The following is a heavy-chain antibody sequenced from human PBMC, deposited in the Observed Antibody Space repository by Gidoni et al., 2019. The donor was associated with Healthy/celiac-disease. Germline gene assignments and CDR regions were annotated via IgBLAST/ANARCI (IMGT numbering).Heavy chain of an antibody. J-gene: IGHJ4*02. CDR3: ARDSNRATVTPIDY. V-gene: IGHV4-38-2*02. D-gene: IGHD4-17*01. Sequence: QVQLQESGPGLVKPLDPLSPTSPVSGYSLSSGYYWGWIRQPPGKGLEWIGSIYHSGSTYYNPSLKSRVTISVDTSKNQFSLKLSSVTAADTAVYYCARDSNRATVTPIDYWGQGTLVTVSS. CDR1: GYSLSSGYY. CDR2: IYHSGST.